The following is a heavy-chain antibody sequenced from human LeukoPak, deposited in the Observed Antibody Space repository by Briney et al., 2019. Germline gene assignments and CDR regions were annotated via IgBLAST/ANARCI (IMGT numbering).Heavy chain of an antibody. D-gene: IGHD4-17*01. CDR3: ARGGTVTGFGY. Sequence: GGSLRLSCAASGFTFSSYSMNWVRQAPGKGLEWVSSISSSSSYIYYADSVKGRFTISRDNAKNSLYLQMNSLGAEDTAVYYCARGGTVTGFGYWGQGTLVTVSS. CDR2: ISSSSSYI. V-gene: IGHV3-21*01. J-gene: IGHJ4*02. CDR1: GFTFSSYS.